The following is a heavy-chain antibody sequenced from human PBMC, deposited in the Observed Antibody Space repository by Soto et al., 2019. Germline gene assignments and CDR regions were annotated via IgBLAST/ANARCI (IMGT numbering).Heavy chain of an antibody. D-gene: IGHD5-12*01. V-gene: IGHV3-7*01. J-gene: IGHJ5*02. CDR2: IKQDGSEK. Sequence: GGSLRLSCAASGFTFSSYWMSWVRQAPGKGLEWVANIKQDGSEKYYVDSVKGRFTISRDNAKSSLYLQMNSLRAEDTAVYYCARVYSGWLGVRWFDPWGQGTLVTVSS. CDR1: GFTFSSYW. CDR3: ARVYSGWLGVRWFDP.